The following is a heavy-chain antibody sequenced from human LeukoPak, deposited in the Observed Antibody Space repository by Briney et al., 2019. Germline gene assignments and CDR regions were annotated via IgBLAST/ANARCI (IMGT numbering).Heavy chain of an antibody. Sequence: GGFLRLSCAASGFTFSSYGMHWVRQAPGKGLEWVAVISYDGSNKYYADSVKGRFTISRDNSKNTLYLQMNSLRAEDTAVYYCAKALSSSSWFAVNAFDIWGQGTMVTVSS. CDR3: AKALSSSSWFAVNAFDI. CDR1: GFTFSSYG. J-gene: IGHJ3*02. CDR2: ISYDGSNK. D-gene: IGHD6-13*01. V-gene: IGHV3-30*18.